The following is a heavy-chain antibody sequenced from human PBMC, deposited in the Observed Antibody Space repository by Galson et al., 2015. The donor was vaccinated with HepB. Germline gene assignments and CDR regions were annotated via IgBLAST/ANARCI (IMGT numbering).Heavy chain of an antibody. Sequence: QSGAEVKEPGESLKISCKASGYIFTNYWIGWERHMPGKGLEWMGRIYPGDSDTTYSPSFQGQVTISADKSIGTAYLQWNSLKASDTAIYYCARRGWGSSFWYFDLWGHGTLVTVSS. CDR1: GYIFTNYW. CDR3: ARRGWGSSFWYFDL. CDR2: IYPGDSDT. D-gene: IGHD7-27*01. J-gene: IGHJ2*01. V-gene: IGHV5-51*01.